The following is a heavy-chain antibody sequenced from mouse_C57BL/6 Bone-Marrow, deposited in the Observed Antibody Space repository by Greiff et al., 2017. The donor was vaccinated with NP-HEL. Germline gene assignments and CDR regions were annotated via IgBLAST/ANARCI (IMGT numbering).Heavy chain of an antibody. J-gene: IGHJ1*03. CDR3: ARSPHIDTGWDFDV. Sequence: QVQLQQPGAELVRPGTSVKLSCKASGYTFTSYWMHWVKQRPGQGLEWIGVIDPSDSYTNYNQKFKGKATLTVDTSSSTAYMQLSSLTSDDSAVYYCARSPHIDTGWDFDVRGTGTTVTVSS. CDR2: IDPSDSYT. CDR1: GYTFTSYW. V-gene: IGHV1-59*01. D-gene: IGHD1-1*01.